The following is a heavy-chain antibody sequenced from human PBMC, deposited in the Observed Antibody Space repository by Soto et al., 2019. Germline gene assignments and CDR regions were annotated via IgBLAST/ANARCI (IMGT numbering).Heavy chain of an antibody. CDR3: ARTTVLRFLEWLHWFDP. CDR2: IYCSGST. D-gene: IGHD3-3*01. Sequence: SETLSLTCTVSGGSISSGGYYWSWIRQHPGKGLEWIGYIYCSGSTYYNPSLKSRVTISVDTSKNQFSLKLSSVTAADTAVYYCARTTVLRFLEWLHWFDPWGQGTLVTVS. V-gene: IGHV4-31*03. CDR1: GGSISSGGYY. J-gene: IGHJ5*02.